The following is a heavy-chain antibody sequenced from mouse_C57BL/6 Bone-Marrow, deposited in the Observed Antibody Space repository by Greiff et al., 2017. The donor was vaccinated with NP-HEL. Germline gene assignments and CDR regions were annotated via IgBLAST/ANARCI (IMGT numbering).Heavy chain of an antibody. CDR3: VRHEDYYGSSYEVDY. J-gene: IGHJ4*01. CDR1: GFSFNTYA. V-gene: IGHV10-1*01. Sequence: EVKLMESGGGLVQPKGSLKLSCAASGFSFNTYAMNWVRQAPGKGLEWVARIRSKSNNYATYYADSVKDRFTISRDDSESMLYLQMNNLKTEDTAMYYCVRHEDYYGSSYEVDYWGQGTSVTVSS. D-gene: IGHD1-1*01. CDR2: IRSKSNNYAT.